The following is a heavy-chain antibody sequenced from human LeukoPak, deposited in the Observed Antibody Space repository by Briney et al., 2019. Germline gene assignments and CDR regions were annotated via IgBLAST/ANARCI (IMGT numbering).Heavy chain of an antibody. CDR2: IYYSGST. Sequence: SETLSLTCTVSGGSISSYYWSWIRQPPGKGLEWIGYIYYSGSTNYNPSLKSRLTISVDPSKNQFSLKLRSVRGADRAVYYCARRGLFYWYFDLWGGGSMVGVSS. V-gene: IGHV4-59*08. CDR3: ARRGLFYWYFDL. J-gene: IGHJ2*01. CDR1: GGSISSYY.